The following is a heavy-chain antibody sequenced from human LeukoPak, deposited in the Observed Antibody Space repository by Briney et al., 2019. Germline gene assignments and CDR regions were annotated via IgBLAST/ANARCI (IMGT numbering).Heavy chain of an antibody. D-gene: IGHD3-10*01. Sequence: PGGSLRLSCQASGFTFSDYAMSWLRHAPGKGLEWVSSINPDGGSFFADSVSGRSTISRDDSRSVVYLQMNTLSAEDTAVYYCARSGVATCHYWGQGILVTVSS. V-gene: IGHV3-23*01. CDR1: GFTFSDYA. CDR3: ARSGVATCHY. J-gene: IGHJ4*02. CDR2: INPDGGS.